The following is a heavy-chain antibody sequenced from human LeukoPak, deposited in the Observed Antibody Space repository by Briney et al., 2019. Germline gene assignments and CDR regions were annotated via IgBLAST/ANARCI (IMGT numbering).Heavy chain of an antibody. J-gene: IGHJ4*02. CDR2: IWYDGSNK. D-gene: IGHD2-21*02. CDR3: ARGAMTANNIDY. CDR1: GFTFSSYG. Sequence: GGSLRLSCAASGFTFSSYGMHWVRQAPGKGLEWGAIIWYDGSNKYYTDYVKGRFTITRDNSKNILYLQMSSLRAEDTAVYSVARGAMTANNIDYWGQGTLVTVSS. V-gene: IGHV3-33*01.